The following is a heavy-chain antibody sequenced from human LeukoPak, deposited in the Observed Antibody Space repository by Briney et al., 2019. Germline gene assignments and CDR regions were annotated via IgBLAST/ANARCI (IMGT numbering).Heavy chain of an antibody. V-gene: IGHV1-69*05. CDR2: IIPIFGTA. CDR3: ARDSYTDGYNSVRAFDI. Sequence: GASVKVSCKASGGTFSSYAISWVRQAPGQGLEWMGGIIPIFGTANYAQKFQGRVTITTDESTSTAYMELSSLRSEDTAVYYCARDSYTDGYNSVRAFDIWGQGTMVTVSS. J-gene: IGHJ3*02. CDR1: GGTFSSYA. D-gene: IGHD5-24*01.